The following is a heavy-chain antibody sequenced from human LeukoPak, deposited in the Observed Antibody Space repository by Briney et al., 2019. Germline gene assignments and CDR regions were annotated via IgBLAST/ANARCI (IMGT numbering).Heavy chain of an antibody. V-gene: IGHV3-23*01. J-gene: IGHJ4*02. CDR2: ISCSGGST. Sequence: GGTLRLSCAASGFTFSSDAMSWVRHAPGKGLEWGSAISCSGGSTYYADSVKGRFTISRDNSKNKLYLQMNSLRAEDTAVYYCAKDRADYYDSSGYYYRYYFDYWGQGTLVTVSS. D-gene: IGHD3-22*01. CDR3: AKDRADYYDSSGYYYRYYFDY. CDR1: GFTFSSDA.